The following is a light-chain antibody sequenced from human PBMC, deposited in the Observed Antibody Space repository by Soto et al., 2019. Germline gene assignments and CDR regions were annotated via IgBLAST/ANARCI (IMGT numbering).Light chain of an antibody. J-gene: IGKJ1*01. CDR3: MQGFQLPWM. CDR2: LGS. Sequence: DIVMTQSPLSLPVTPGESASIPCRSSQSLLHRNGHNYLNWYLQKPGQSPQLLIYLGSSRASGGPDRFSGSGSGTDYTLKISRVEAEDVGVYYCMQGFQLPWMCGKGNKVEI. V-gene: IGKV2-28*01. CDR1: QSLLHRNGHNY.